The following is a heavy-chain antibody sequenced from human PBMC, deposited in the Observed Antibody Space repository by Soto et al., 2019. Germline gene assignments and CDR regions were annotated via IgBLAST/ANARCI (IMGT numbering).Heavy chain of an antibody. Sequence: ASVKVSCKASGYTFTSYGISWVRQAPGQGLEWMGWISAYNGNTNYAQKLQGRVTMTTDTSTSTAYMELRSLRSDDTAVYYCGKDWRIDPLTVVGVMNSRGRSCPWGQETRFPISS. V-gene: IGHV1-18*01. J-gene: IGHJ5*02. D-gene: IGHD3-3*01. CDR1: GYTFTSYG. CDR2: ISAYNGNT. CDR3: GKDWRIDPLTVVGVMNSRGRSCP.